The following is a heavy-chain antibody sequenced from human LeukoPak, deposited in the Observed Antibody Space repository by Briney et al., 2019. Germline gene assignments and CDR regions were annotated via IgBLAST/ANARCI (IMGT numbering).Heavy chain of an antibody. V-gene: IGHV1-2*02. J-gene: IGHJ4*02. CDR1: GSTFTAQF. CDR2: INPNNGDT. D-gene: IGHD2-21*01. CDR3: ASYPRNIPTPPFDY. Sequence: ASVKVSCKTSGSTFTAQFMHWLRKAPGQGLEWMGWINPNNGDTKYAQTFLGRVTMTRDTSTSTAYMELSSLRSDDTAVYFCASYPRNIPTPPFDYWGQGTLVTVSS.